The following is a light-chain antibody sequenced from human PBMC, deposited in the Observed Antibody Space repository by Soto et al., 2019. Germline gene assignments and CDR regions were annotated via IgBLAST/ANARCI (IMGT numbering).Light chain of an antibody. CDR2: NTS. CDR1: QSINSKS. J-gene: IGKJ3*01. CDR3: QHYGGSFI. V-gene: IGKV3-20*01. Sequence: EIVLTQSPGSQSLSPGEGATVSCRVSQSINSKSLVWYQRKFGQAPRLLIYNTSSRATGIPDRFSGSGSGTDFTLSISRLEPEDFAVYYCQHYGGSFIFGPGTKVDIK.